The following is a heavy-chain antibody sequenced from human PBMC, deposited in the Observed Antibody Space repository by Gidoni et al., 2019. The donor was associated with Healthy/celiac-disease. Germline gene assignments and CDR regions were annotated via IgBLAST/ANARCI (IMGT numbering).Heavy chain of an antibody. CDR1: GFTFEDYA. Sequence: EVQLVGSGGGLVQPGRSLRRACAASGFTFEDYARHWVRQAPGKGLEWVSGISCNSGSIGYADSVKGRFTISRDNAKNSLYLQMNSLSAEDTALYYCAKDGDSSGYYSLFDPWGQGTLVTVSS. CDR3: AKDGDSSGYYSLFDP. D-gene: IGHD3-22*01. V-gene: IGHV3-9*01. J-gene: IGHJ5*02. CDR2: ISCNSGSI.